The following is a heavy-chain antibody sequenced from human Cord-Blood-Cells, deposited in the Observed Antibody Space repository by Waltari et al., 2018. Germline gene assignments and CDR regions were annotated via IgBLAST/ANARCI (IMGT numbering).Heavy chain of an antibody. Sequence: QVQLVEPGGGVVQPGRSLRLSCAASGFTFSSYGMHWVRQAPGKGLEWVAVISYDGSNKYYADSVKGRFTISRDNSKNTLYLQMNSLRAEDTAVYYCATFDIWGQGTMVTVSS. CDR1: GFTFSSYG. CDR3: ATFDI. CDR2: ISYDGSNK. J-gene: IGHJ3*02. V-gene: IGHV3-30*03.